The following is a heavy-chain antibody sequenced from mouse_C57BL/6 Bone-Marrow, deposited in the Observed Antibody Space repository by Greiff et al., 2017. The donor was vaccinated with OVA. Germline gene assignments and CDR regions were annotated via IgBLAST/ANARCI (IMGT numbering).Heavy chain of an antibody. J-gene: IGHJ1*03. CDR1: GYSITSGYD. CDR2: ISYSGST. Sequence: EVKLVESGPGMVKPSQSLSLTCTVTGYSITSGYDWHWIRHFPGNKLEWMGYISYSGSTNYNPSLKSRISITHDTSKNHFFLKLNSVTTEDTATYCGARRDDGNPGYFDVWGTGTTVTVSS. D-gene: IGHD2-1*01. CDR3: ARRDDGNPGYFDV. V-gene: IGHV3-1*01.